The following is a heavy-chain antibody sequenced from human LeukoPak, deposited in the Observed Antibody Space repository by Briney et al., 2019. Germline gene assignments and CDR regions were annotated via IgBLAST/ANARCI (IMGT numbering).Heavy chain of an antibody. CDR3: ARGHYDVLAASYKWTPDY. CDR1: GFTFNTFN. V-gene: IGHV3-21*01. CDR2: ITSGGDYI. D-gene: IGHD3-9*01. J-gene: IGHJ4*02. Sequence: GGTLRLSCAASGFTFNTFNMNWVRQAPGKGLEWVSSITSGGDYIYYADSVKGRFTTSRDNAKNSLSLQLNSLRVEDTAVYYCARGHYDVLAASYKWTPDYWGQGTLVTVSS.